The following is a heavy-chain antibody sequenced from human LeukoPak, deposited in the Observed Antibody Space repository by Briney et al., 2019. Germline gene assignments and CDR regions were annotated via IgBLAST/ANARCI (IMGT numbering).Heavy chain of an antibody. CDR1: GFTFSDYY. J-gene: IGHJ6*02. CDR2: ISSSGSTI. V-gene: IGHV3-11*01. D-gene: IGHD6-6*01. CDR3: ARDRYGSSTHYYGMDV. Sequence: AGGSLRLSCAASGFTFSDYYMSWIRQAPGKGLEWVSYISSSGSTIYYADSVKGRFTISRDNAKNSLYLQMNSLRAEDTAVYYCARDRYGSSTHYYGMDVWGQGTTVTVSS.